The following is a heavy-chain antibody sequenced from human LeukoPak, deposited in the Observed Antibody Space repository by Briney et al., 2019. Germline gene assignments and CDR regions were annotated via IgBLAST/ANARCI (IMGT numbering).Heavy chain of an antibody. CDR2: ISSSISYI. D-gene: IGHD3-10*01. J-gene: IGHJ4*02. Sequence: PGGSLRLSCAASGFTFSSYSMNWVRQAPGKGLGWVSSISSSISYIFYADSVKGRFTISRDKAKNSLYLQMNSLRAEETAVYYCARRRITMVRGIDYWGQGTLVTVSS. CDR1: GFTFSSYS. V-gene: IGHV3-21*01. CDR3: ARRRITMVRGIDY.